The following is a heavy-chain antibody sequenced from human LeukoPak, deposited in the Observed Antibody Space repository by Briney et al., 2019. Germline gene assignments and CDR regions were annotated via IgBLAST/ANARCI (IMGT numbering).Heavy chain of an antibody. D-gene: IGHD3-22*01. J-gene: IGHJ4*02. Sequence: ASVKVSCKASGYTFTTYIMNWARQAPGQGLEWMGWINTNTGNPTYAQGFTGRFVFSLDTSVSTAYLQISSLKAEDTAVYYCARGPERTRYYDSSGYQIDYWGQGTLVTVSS. CDR3: ARGPERTRYYDSSGYQIDY. V-gene: IGHV7-4-1*02. CDR2: INTNTGNP. CDR1: GYTFTTYI.